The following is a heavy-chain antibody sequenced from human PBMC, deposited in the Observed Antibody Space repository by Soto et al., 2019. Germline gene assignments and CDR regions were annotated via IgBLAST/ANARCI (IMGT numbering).Heavy chain of an antibody. CDR2: INAGNGNT. J-gene: IGHJ4*02. Sequence: QVQLVQSGAEVKKPGASVKVSCKASGYTFTNYAMHWVRQAPGQRLEWMGWINAGNGNTKYSQKFQGRVTITRDTSASTAYMELSSLRSEDTAVYYCARGTKPIAYWGQGTLVTVSS. CDR3: ARGTKPIAY. V-gene: IGHV1-3*01. D-gene: IGHD3-22*01. CDR1: GYTFTNYA.